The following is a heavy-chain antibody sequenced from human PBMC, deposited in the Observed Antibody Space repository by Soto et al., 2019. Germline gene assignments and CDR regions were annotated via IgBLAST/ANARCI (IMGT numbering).Heavy chain of an antibody. Sequence: ASVKVSCKASGYTFTSYGISWVRQAPGQGLEWMGWISVDDGDTNYAQSFQGRVTMSTDTSTSTAYMEMRSLRSDDTAVYYCARDQVAKWAPGSAMVNYYYGMDAWGQGTTVTVSS. J-gene: IGHJ6*02. D-gene: IGHD5-18*01. V-gene: IGHV1-18*04. CDR1: GYTFTSYG. CDR3: ARDQVAKWAPGSAMVNYYYGMDA. CDR2: ISVDDGDT.